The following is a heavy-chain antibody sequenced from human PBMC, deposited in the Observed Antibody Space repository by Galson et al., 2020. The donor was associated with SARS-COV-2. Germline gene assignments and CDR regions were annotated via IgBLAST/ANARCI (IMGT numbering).Heavy chain of an antibody. D-gene: IGHD1-1*01. CDR3: ARTWITRTTSRTFDY. Sequence: SGPTLVKPTQTLTLTCTFSGFSLSTSGMCVSWIRQPPGKALEWLARIDWDGDKHYNTSLKTRFTISKDTSKNQVVLIMTNMDPVDTATYYCARTWITRTTSRTFDYWGQETLVTVSS. CDR2: IDWDGDK. V-gene: IGHV2-70*11. J-gene: IGHJ4*02. CDR1: GFSLSTSGMC.